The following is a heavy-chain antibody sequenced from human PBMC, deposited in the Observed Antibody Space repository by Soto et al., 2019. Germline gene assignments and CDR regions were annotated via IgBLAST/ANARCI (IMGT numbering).Heavy chain of an antibody. D-gene: IGHD6-13*01. Sequence: EVQVVESGGDFVQQGGSLRLSCAASGFTFNNFGMNWVRQAPGKGLEWVAYIGNSFSDIYYADSVKGRFTISRDNAKHSLSLQMNSLRTEDTAVYYCARDAAYGNSWSPFYCMDVWGTGTTVTVSS. CDR1: GFTFNNFG. CDR3: ARDAAYGNSWSPFYCMDV. CDR2: IGNSFSDI. J-gene: IGHJ6*04. V-gene: IGHV3-48*01.